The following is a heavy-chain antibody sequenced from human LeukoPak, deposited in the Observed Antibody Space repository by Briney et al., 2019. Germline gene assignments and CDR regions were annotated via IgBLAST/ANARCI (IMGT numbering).Heavy chain of an antibody. CDR3: AGGGGHRSGWESDNY. CDR1: GGTFSSYA. Sequence: SVKVSCKASGGTFSSYAISWVRQAPGQGLEWMGRIIPILGIANYAQKFQGRVTITADKSTNTAYMELSSLRSEDTAVYYCAGGGGHRSGWESDNYWGQGTLVTVSS. CDR2: IIPILGIA. D-gene: IGHD6-19*01. V-gene: IGHV1-69*04. J-gene: IGHJ4*02.